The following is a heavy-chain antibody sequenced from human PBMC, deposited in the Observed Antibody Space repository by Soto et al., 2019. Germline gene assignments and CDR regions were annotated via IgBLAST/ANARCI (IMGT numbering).Heavy chain of an antibody. J-gene: IGHJ5*02. Sequence: QVQLVQSGAEVKKPGASVKVSCKASGYTFTSYGISWVRQAPGQGLEWMGWISAYNGNTNYAQKVQGRVTMTTDTSTRATYMELRSLRSDDTAVSYCARDFRGLRGARTPGSGSYSRPGSWGQGTLVTVSS. CDR1: GYTFTSYG. CDR2: ISAYNGNT. V-gene: IGHV1-18*01. D-gene: IGHD3-10*01. CDR3: ARDFRGLRGARTPGSGSYSRPGS.